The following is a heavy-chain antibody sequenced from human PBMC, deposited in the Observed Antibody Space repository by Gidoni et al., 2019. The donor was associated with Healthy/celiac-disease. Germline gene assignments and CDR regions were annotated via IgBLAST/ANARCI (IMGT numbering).Heavy chain of an antibody. CDR1: GFTFSSYA. CDR2: ISYDGSNK. V-gene: IGHV3-30*04. D-gene: IGHD2-15*01. CDR3: ARDAQYCSGGSCYSSVRYFDY. Sequence: QVQLVESGGGVVQPGRSLSLSCAASGFTFSSYAMHWVRQAPGKGLEWVAVISYDGSNKYYADSVKGRFTISRDNSKNTLYLQMNSLRAEDTAVYYCARDAQYCSGGSCYSSVRYFDYWGQGTLVTVSS. J-gene: IGHJ4*02.